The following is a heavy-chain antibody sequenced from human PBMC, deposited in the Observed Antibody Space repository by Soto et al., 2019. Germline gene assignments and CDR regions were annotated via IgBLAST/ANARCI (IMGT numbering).Heavy chain of an antibody. CDR2: ISYDGSNK. CDR1: GFTFSSYG. CDR3: AANGVIQQGDYGMDV. V-gene: IGHV3-30*03. Sequence: QVQLVESGGGVVQPGRSLRLSCAASGFTFSSYGMHWVRQAPGKGLEWVAVISYDGSNKYYADSVKGRFTISRDNSKNTLYLQMNSLRAEDTAVYYCAANGVIQQGDYGMDVWGQGTTVTVSS. D-gene: IGHD2-8*01. J-gene: IGHJ6*02.